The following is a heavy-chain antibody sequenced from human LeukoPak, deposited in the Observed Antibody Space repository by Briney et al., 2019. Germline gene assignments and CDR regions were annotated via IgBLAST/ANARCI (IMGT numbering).Heavy chain of an antibody. J-gene: IGHJ3*02. V-gene: IGHV3-7*04. CDR3: ARGLLYFDSSGYYYEPMGAFDI. CDR2: IEQDGSAS. Sequence: GGSLRLSCAASGFTLSSYWMNWVRQAPGKGLEWVANIEQDGSASYYVDSVKGRFTISRDNAKNSLYLQMNSLRAEDTAVYYCARGLLYFDSSGYYYEPMGAFDIWGQGTMVTVSS. D-gene: IGHD3-22*01. CDR1: GFTLSSYW.